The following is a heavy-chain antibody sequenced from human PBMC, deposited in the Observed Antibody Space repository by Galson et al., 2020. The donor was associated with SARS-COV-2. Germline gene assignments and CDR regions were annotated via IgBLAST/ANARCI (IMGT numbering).Heavy chain of an antibody. CDR2: IYYRENDSENI. CDR3: ASAGYTTDPFDY. V-gene: IGHV4-59*01. Sequence: SETLYLTCTVSDASISDYYWSWIRQAPGQGLEWIGYIYYRENDSENISYNPSLKSRVTISVDASRKQVSLKLGSVTAADTAIYFCASAGYTTDPFDYWGQGTLVTVSS. D-gene: IGHD5-12*01. J-gene: IGHJ4*02. CDR1: DASISDYY.